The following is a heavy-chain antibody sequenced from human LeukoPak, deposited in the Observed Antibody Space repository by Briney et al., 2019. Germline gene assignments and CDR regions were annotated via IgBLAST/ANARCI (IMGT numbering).Heavy chain of an antibody. V-gene: IGHV4-39*01. D-gene: IGHD1-26*01. Sequence: SETLSLTCTVSGGSFSSSSYYWGWLRQPPGKGLEWIGSIYYSGSTYYNPSLKSRVTISVDTSKNQFSLKLSSVTAADKAVYYCARIVGASDYWGQGTLVTVSS. CDR2: IYYSGST. CDR1: GGSFSSSSYY. CDR3: ARIVGASDY. J-gene: IGHJ4*02.